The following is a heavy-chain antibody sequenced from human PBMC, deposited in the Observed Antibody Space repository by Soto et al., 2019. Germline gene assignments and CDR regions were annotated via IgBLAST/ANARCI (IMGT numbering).Heavy chain of an antibody. CDR3: ASCFRSGSYYGWFDP. CDR2: IIPIFDTA. J-gene: IGHJ5*02. Sequence: QVQLVQSGAEVKKPGSSVKVSCKASGGTFSSYAITWERQAPGQGLEWMGGIIPIFDTANYAQKFQGRVTINAEESTRTAYMELRSLRAEDTAVYYCASCFRSGSYYGWFDPWGQGTLVTVSS. D-gene: IGHD1-26*01. CDR1: GGTFSSYA. V-gene: IGHV1-69*12.